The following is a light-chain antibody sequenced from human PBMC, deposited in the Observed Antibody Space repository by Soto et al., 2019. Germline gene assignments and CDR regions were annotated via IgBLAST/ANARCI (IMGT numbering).Light chain of an antibody. J-gene: IGKJ3*01. V-gene: IGKV1-39*01. Sequence: DIQMTQSPYSLSAAVGDRVTISCRASQNVNTYLNWYQQKPGKAPRLLIFDAASLQSGVPSRFSGGGSRTDFTLTITSLQPEDFATYYCRQTYSAPFTFGPGTKVDIK. CDR1: QNVNTY. CDR2: DAA. CDR3: RQTYSAPFT.